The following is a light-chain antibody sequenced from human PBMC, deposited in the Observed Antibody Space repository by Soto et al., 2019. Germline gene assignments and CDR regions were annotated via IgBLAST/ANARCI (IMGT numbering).Light chain of an antibody. Sequence: EIVLTQSPGTLSLSPGERATLSCRASQSVSSSYLAWYQQKPGQAPRLLIYGASTRATGSPDRFSGGGSGTDFTLTISRLEPEDFAVYYCQQYGSSPFTFVPGTKVDIK. CDR1: QSVSSSY. J-gene: IGKJ3*01. CDR3: QQYGSSPFT. V-gene: IGKV3-20*01. CDR2: GAS.